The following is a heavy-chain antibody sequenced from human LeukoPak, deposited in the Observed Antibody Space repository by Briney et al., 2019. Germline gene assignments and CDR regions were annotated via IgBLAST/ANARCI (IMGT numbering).Heavy chain of an antibody. CDR3: AKDISGVLRYFDY. D-gene: IGHD3-9*01. CDR1: GFTFDDYA. V-gene: IGHV3-9*01. Sequence: SRSLRLSCAASGFTFDDYAMHWVRQAPGKGLEWVSGISWNSGSIGYADSVKGRFTISRDNAKNSLYLQMNSLRAEDTALYYCAKDISGVLRYFDYWGQGTLVTVSS. J-gene: IGHJ4*02. CDR2: ISWNSGSI.